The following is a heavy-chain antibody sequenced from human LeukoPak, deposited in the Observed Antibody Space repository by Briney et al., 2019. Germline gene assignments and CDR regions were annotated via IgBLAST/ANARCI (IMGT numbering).Heavy chain of an antibody. D-gene: IGHD6-13*01. V-gene: IGHV4-59*08. CDR3: ARVVDEHQLQTGWFDP. CDR2: IYYSGST. J-gene: IGHJ5*02. Sequence: PSETLSLTCTVSGGSISSYYWSWIRQPPGKGLEWIGYIYYSGSTKYNPSLKSRVTVSVDTSKNQLSLKLISVTAADTAVYYCARVVDEHQLQTGWFDPWGQGTLVTVSS. CDR1: GGSISSYY.